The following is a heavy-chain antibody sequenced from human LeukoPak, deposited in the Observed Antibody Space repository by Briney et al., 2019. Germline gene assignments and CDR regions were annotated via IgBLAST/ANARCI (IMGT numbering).Heavy chain of an antibody. D-gene: IGHD1-14*01. CDR1: GFTFSSYG. CDR3: AKETGYYFDY. CDR2: ISGSGGST. V-gene: IGHV3-23*01. J-gene: IGHJ4*02. Sequence: PGRSLRLSCAASGFTFSSYGMHWVRQAPGKGLEWVSGISGSGGSTYYADSVKGRFTISRDNSKNTLYLQMNTLRAEDTAVYYCAKETGYYFDYWGQGILVTVFS.